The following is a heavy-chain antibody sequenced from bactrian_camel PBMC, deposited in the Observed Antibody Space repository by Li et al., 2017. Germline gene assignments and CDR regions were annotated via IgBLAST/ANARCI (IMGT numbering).Heavy chain of an antibody. CDR2: IADDGTT. CDR1: GYWHSKYC. J-gene: IGHJ4*01. D-gene: IGHD2*01. CDR3: AAGPEYCSGGYCYHNY. V-gene: IGHV3S1*01. Sequence: HVQLVESGGGSVQAGGSLRLSCVHSGYWHSKYCMGWVRQAPGKEREGVVAIADDGTTRYANSVKGRFTISKDNAKNTLYLQTTSLKPEDTAVYYCAAGPEYCSGGYCYHNYWGQGTQVTVS.